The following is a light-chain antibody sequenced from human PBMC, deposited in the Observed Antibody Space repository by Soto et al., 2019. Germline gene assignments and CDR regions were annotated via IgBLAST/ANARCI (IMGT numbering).Light chain of an antibody. CDR1: QSVSNY. CDR2: DAS. CDR3: QQSSSWPWT. J-gene: IGKJ1*01. Sequence: DIVMTQSPDSLAVSPGERATLSCRASQSVSNYLTWYQQKPGQAPRLLIYDASNRATGIPARFSGSGSGTDFTLTISSLEPEDFAVYYCQQSSSWPWTFGQGTKVDIK. V-gene: IGKV3-11*01.